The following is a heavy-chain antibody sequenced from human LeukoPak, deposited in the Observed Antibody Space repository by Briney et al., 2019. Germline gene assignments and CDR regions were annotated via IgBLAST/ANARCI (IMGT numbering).Heavy chain of an antibody. J-gene: IGHJ4*02. V-gene: IGHV3-48*03. CDR3: AREKLSFFDSSGYFDY. Sequence: GGSLTLSCAASGFTFSSYEMNWVRQAPGKGLEWVSFISSSGSAIHYADSVRGRFTISRDNAKNSLFLQMSRLRAEDTAVYYCAREKLSFFDSSGYFDYWGQGTLVTVSS. CDR1: GFTFSSYE. D-gene: IGHD3-22*01. CDR2: ISSSGSAI.